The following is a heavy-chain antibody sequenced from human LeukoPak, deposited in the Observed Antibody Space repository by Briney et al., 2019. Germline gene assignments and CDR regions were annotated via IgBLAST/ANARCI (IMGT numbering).Heavy chain of an antibody. V-gene: IGHV1-2*02. D-gene: IGHD5-12*01. CDR3: ARDPRPGYSGYEN. J-gene: IGHJ4*02. CDR1: GYTFTGYY. CDR2: INPNSGGT. Sequence: GASVKVSCKASGYTFTGYYIHWVRQAPGQGLEWMGWINPNSGGTNYAQKFQGRVTMTRDMSISTAYMELRSLRSDDTAVYYCARDPRPGYSGYENWGQGTLVTVSS.